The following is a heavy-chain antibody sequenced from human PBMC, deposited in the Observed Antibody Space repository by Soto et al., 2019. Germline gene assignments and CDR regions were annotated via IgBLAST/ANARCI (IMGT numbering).Heavy chain of an antibody. CDR3: ARDIAGTTGWFDP. Sequence: QVQLQESGPGLVKPSETLSLTCTVSGGSISSYYWSWIRQPPGKGLEWIGYIYYSGSTNYNHSLKSRLTISVDTSKNQFSLKLSSVTAADTAVYYCARDIAGTTGWFDPWGQGTLVTVSS. J-gene: IGHJ5*02. CDR1: GGSISSYY. CDR2: IYYSGST. D-gene: IGHD1-7*01. V-gene: IGHV4-59*01.